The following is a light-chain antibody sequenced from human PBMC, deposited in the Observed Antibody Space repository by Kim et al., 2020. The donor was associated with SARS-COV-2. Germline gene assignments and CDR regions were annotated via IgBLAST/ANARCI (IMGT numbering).Light chain of an antibody. Sequence: FPGERAPLSCRASQSVSTSLGWYQQKPGQAPRLLIYDVSNRAAGIPARFSGGGSGTAFTLTISSLEPEDSAVYYCQQRSSWPPITFGQGTRLEIK. CDR1: QSVSTS. CDR2: DVS. V-gene: IGKV3-11*01. J-gene: IGKJ5*01. CDR3: QQRSSWPPIT.